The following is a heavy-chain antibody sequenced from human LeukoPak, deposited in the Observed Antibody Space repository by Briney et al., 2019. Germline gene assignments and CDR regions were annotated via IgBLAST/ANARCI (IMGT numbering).Heavy chain of an antibody. J-gene: IGHJ6*02. CDR2: IIPILGIA. V-gene: IGHV1-69*04. D-gene: IGHD3-10*01. CDR3: AKCSVVGSGILDV. CDR1: GGTFSSYA. Sequence: SVKVSCKASGGTFSSYAISWVRQAPGQGLEWMGRIIPILGIANYAQKFQGRVTITADKSTSTAYMELSSPRSEDTAVYYCAKCSVVGSGILDVWGQGTTVTVSS.